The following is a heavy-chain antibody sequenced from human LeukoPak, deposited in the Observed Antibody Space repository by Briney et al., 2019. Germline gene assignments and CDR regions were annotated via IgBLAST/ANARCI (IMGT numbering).Heavy chain of an antibody. CDR3: AKVFYGDCNPTHYYYYYGMDV. J-gene: IGHJ6*02. D-gene: IGHD4-17*01. CDR2: ISYDGSNK. CDR1: GFTFSSYG. Sequence: GGSLRLSCAASGFTFSSYGMHWVRQAPGKGLEWVAVISYDGSNKYYADSVKGRFTISRDNSKNTLYLQMNSLRAEDTAVYYCAKVFYGDCNPTHYYYYYGMDVWGQGTTVTVSS. V-gene: IGHV3-30*18.